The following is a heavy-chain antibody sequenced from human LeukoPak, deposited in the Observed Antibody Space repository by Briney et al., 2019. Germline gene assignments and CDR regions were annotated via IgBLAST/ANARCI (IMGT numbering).Heavy chain of an antibody. D-gene: IGHD2-15*01. Sequence: SDTLSLTCAVSGYSISSSNWWGWFRQPPGKGLEWIGYIYYSGSIYYNPSLKSRVTMSVDTSKNQFSLKLSSVTAVDTAVYYCARVPRGGSENDAFDIWGQGTMVTVSS. V-gene: IGHV4-28*05. CDR2: IYYSGSI. CDR3: ARVPRGGSENDAFDI. CDR1: GYSISSSNW. J-gene: IGHJ3*02.